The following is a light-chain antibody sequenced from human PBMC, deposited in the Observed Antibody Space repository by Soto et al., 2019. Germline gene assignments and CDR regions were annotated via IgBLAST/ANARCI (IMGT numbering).Light chain of an antibody. J-gene: IGLJ2*01. V-gene: IGLV3-21*04. CDR3: QVWDNNVV. CDR2: YDS. Sequence: SYELTQPPSVSVAPGKTATITCGGTNIGSESVHWYQQRPGQAPVLVISYDSDRPSGIPERFSGSNSGNTATLTISRVEAGDEADYYCQVWDNNVVFGGGTKLTVL. CDR1: NIGSES.